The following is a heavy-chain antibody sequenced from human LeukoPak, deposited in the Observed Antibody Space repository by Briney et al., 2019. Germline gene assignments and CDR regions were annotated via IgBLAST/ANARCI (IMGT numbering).Heavy chain of an antibody. D-gene: IGHD2-2*01. V-gene: IGHV4-34*01. J-gene: IGHJ3*02. CDR3: ARGLTCSSTSCSGGDDAFDI. CDR1: GGSFSGYY. Sequence: PSETLSLTCAVYGGSFSGYYWSWIRQPPGKGMEWIGEINHSGSTNYNPSLKSRVTISVDTSKNQCSLKLSSVTAADTAVYYCARGLTCSSTSCSGGDDAFDIWGQGTMVTVSS. CDR2: INHSGST.